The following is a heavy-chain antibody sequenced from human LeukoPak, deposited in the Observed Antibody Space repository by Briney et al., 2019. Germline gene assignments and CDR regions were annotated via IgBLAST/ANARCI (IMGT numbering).Heavy chain of an antibody. V-gene: IGHV4-38-2*02. CDR3: ARLSGRRSYDFWSGYYTWFDY. D-gene: IGHD3-3*01. Sequence: PSETLSLTCIVSGYSISSGFYWAWIRQPPGKGLEWIGTISHSGTTNYNPSLKSRVTISVDTSKNQFSLKLSSVTAADTAVYYCARLSGRRSYDFWSGYYTWFDYWGQGALVTVSS. CDR2: ISHSGTT. J-gene: IGHJ4*02. CDR1: GYSISSGFY.